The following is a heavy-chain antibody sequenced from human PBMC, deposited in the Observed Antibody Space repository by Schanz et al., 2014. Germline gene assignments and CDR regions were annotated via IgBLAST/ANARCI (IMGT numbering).Heavy chain of an antibody. D-gene: IGHD6-25*01. J-gene: IGHJ5*02. CDR2: MQPDSGKT. Sequence: QLQLVQSGAEVKKPGSSMKVSCKASGGTFNSYTINWVRQAIGQGPEWMGWMQPDSGKTHYAEKFQGRVAMTRDVSISTAYMELSSLASEDTAVYYCARGQRRTIGRPFGPWGQGTLVTVSS. CDR3: ARGQRRTIGRPFGP. V-gene: IGHV1-8*02. CDR1: GGTFNSYT.